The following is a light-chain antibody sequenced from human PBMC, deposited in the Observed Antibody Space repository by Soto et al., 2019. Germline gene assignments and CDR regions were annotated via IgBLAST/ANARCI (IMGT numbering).Light chain of an antibody. CDR2: GAS. J-gene: IGKJ5*01. CDR3: QQRNDWPIT. Sequence: DILLTQSPGTLSLSPGERXXXXXXASQSVDSHLVWYQQKPGQAPRLLIFGASNRATGIPARFSGSGSGTDFTLAINRLEPDDFAVYYCQQRNDWPITFGQGTRLEI. CDR1: QSVDSH. V-gene: IGKV3-11*01.